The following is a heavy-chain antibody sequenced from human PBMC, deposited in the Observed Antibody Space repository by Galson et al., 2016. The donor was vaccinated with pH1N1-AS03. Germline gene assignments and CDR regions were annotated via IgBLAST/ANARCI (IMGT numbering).Heavy chain of an antibody. CDR2: MNPDSGNT. CDR3: ARGVVDCSGPACSGTLRFDP. V-gene: IGHV1-8*03. CDR1: GYTFTTYD. Sequence: SVKVSCKASGYTFTTYDINWVRQAPGQGLEWMGWMNPDSGNTCYAPSFQGRVTITRDTSISTAYMELSSLRSEDTAVYYCARGVVDCSGPACSGTLRFDPWGQGTLVTVSS. J-gene: IGHJ5*02. D-gene: IGHD2-15*01.